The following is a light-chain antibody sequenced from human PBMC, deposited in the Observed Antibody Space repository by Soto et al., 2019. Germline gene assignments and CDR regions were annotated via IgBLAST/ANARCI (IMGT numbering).Light chain of an antibody. CDR3: SAYAGSNNFV. J-gene: IGLJ1*01. CDR2: EVI. V-gene: IGLV2-14*01. CDR1: SSDVGDYNY. Sequence: QSVLTQPASVSGSPGQSITISCTGTSSDVGDYNYVSWYQQHPGKAPKLMIYEVINRPSGVSNRFSGSKSGNTASLTISGLQAEDEAHYYCSAYAGSNNFVFGSGTKVTVL.